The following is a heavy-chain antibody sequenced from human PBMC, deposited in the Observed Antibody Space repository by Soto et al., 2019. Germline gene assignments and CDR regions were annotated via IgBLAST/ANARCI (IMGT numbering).Heavy chain of an antibody. CDR2: IIPIFGRA. J-gene: IGHJ4*02. V-gene: IGHV1-69*01. Sequence: QEQLVQSGAEVKKPGSSVKVSCKASGGIFSSYAISWVRQAPGQGLEWMGGIIPIFGRANYAQKFQGRVTITADESTTTVYMVPSSLKSEDTAIYYCARGGSGYVWFNEFWGQGTMVTVSS. CDR1: GGIFSSYA. D-gene: IGHD3-22*01. CDR3: ARGGSGYVWFNEF.